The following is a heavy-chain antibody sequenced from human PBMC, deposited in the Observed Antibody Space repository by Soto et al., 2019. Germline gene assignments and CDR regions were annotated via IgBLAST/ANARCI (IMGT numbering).Heavy chain of an antibody. J-gene: IGHJ6*03. V-gene: IGHV3-66*01. CDR2: IRNEGAGGGT. Sequence: EVQLVESGGDLVQPGGSLRLSCVVSGFSVSSKYMSWVRQAPGKGLEWVSLIRNEGAGGGTYYADSVKGRFTISRDKSDNTLLLQMNSLRAEDTAVYYCAGDDIDSRGGRCYGVPMDVWGKGTTVTVSS. D-gene: IGHD2-15*01. CDR3: AGDDIDSRGGRCYGVPMDV. CDR1: GFSVSSKY.